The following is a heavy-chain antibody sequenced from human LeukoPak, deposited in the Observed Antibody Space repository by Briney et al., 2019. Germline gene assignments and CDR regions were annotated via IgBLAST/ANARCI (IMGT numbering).Heavy chain of an antibody. CDR1: GGSISSSSYY. CDR3: ARHEYSSSSFEY. V-gene: IGHV4-39*01. J-gene: IGHJ4*02. D-gene: IGHD6-6*01. CDR2: IYYSGST. Sequence: PSETLSLTCTVSGGSISSSSYYWGWIRQPPGKGLEWIGSIYYSGSTYYNPSLKSRVTISVDTSKNQFSLKLSSVTAADTAVYYCARHEYSSSSFEYWGQGTLVTVSS.